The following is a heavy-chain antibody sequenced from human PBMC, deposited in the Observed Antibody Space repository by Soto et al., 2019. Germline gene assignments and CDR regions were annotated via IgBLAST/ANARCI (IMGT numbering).Heavy chain of an antibody. D-gene: IGHD2-15*01. CDR3: ARRYGGTFDY. J-gene: IGHJ4*02. V-gene: IGHV4-59*08. Sequence: QVQLQESGPGLVKPSETLSLTCTVSGGSISSYYWSWIRQPPGKGLEWIGYIYYSGSTNYNPSLTGRVTISVDTSKSQFSLKLSSVTAADTAVYYCARRYGGTFDYWGQGTLVTVSS. CDR2: IYYSGST. CDR1: GGSISSYY.